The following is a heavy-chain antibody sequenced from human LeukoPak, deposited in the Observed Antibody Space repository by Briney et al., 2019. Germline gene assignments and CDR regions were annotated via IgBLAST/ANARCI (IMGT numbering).Heavy chain of an antibody. V-gene: IGHV1-69*04. CDR3: ARKAMIIVVITTLNSTTSTDV. J-gene: IGHJ6*04. CDR2: MIAIIGIT. Sequence: GASVKVSCKASGDTFTSYAISWVRQAPGQGLERMGRMIAIIGITKYAQKFQGRITITADKFTSTAYMVLSSLRSEATAVYYGARKAMIIVVITTLNSTTSTDVWGEGSTLTASS. CDR1: GDTFTSYA. D-gene: IGHD3-22*01.